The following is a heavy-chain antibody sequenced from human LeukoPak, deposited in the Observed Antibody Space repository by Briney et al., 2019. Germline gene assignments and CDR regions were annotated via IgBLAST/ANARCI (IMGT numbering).Heavy chain of an antibody. CDR1: GGSFSGYY. Sequence: SETLSLTCAVYGGSFSGYYWSWIRQPPGKGLEWIGEINHSGSTNYNPSLKSRVTISVDTSKNQFSLKLSSVTAADTAVYYCARGGRVVVAARNANWFDPWGQGTLVTVP. V-gene: IGHV4-34*01. D-gene: IGHD2-15*01. J-gene: IGHJ5*02. CDR3: ARGGRVVVAARNANWFDP. CDR2: INHSGST.